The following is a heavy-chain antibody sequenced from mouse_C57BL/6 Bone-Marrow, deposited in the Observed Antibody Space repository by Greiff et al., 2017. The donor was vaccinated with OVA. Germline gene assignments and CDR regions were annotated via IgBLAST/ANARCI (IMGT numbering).Heavy chain of an antibody. CDR2: INPYNGDT. J-gene: IGHJ3*01. CDR3: ARSSYYCGSTWFAY. V-gene: IGHV1-20*01. D-gene: IGHD1-1*01. Sequence: EVQLQQSGPELVKPGDSVKISCKASGYSFTGYFMNWVMQSHGKSLEWIGRINPYNGDTFYNQKFKGKATLTVDKSSSTAHMELRSLTSEDSAVYYCARSSYYCGSTWFAYWGQGTLVTVSA. CDR1: GYSFTGYF.